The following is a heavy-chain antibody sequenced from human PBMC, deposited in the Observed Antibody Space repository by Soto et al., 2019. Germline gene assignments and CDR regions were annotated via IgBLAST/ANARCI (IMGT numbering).Heavy chain of an antibody. J-gene: IGHJ4*02. V-gene: IGHV1-8*01. CDR3: ARFYSSSWLFDY. CDR1: GYTFTSYD. D-gene: IGHD6-13*01. CDR2: MNPNSGNT. Sequence: ASVQVSCKASGYTFTSYDINWVRQATGQGLEWMGWMNPNSGNTGYAQKFQGRVTMTRNTSISTAYMELSSLRSEDTAVYYCARFYSSSWLFDYWGQGTLVTVSS.